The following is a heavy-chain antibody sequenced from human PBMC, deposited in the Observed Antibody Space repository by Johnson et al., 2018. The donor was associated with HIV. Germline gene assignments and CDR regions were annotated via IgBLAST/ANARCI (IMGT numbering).Heavy chain of an antibody. Sequence: VQLVESGGGVVQPGRSLRLSCAASGFTVSSNYMSWVRQAPGKGLQWVSGINWNGDTTTYADSVKGRFTISRDNSKNTLFLEMNSLRPEDTAVYYCVKERQLVRSFDIWGQGTMVTVSS. J-gene: IGHJ3*02. CDR1: GFTVSSNY. CDR2: NWNGDTT. V-gene: IGHV3-66*02. CDR3: VKERQLVRSFDI. D-gene: IGHD6-6*01.